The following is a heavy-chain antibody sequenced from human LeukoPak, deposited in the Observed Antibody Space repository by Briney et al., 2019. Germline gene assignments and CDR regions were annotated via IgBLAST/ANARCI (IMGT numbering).Heavy chain of an antibody. J-gene: IGHJ4*02. CDR2: ISLDSSII. V-gene: IGHV3-48*04. CDR3: TRDAYYNILTD. CDR1: GFTFSSYS. Sequence: GGSLRLSCAASGFTFSSYSLNWVRQAPGKGLEWVSHISLDSSIIHYANSVKGRFTISRDNARNSLYLQMSSLRVEDTAVYYCTRDAYYNILTDWGRGTLVTVSS. D-gene: IGHD3-9*01.